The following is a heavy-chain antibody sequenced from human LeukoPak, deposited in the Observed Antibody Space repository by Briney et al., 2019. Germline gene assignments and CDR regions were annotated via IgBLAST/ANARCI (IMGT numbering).Heavy chain of an antibody. CDR1: GFNFKYYS. CDR2: ISASNTI. CDR3: TRGSRFDY. V-gene: IGHV3-69-1*01. J-gene: IGHJ4*02. Sequence: GGSLRVSCVSSGFNFKYYSLNWVRQAPGKGLEWISYISASNTIYYADSVKGRFTISRDNAKNSVYLQMNSLRVEDTAMYYCTRGSRFDYWGRGAPVTVSS.